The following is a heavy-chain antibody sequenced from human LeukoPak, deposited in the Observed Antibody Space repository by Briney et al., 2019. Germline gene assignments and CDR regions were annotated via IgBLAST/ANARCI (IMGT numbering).Heavy chain of an antibody. CDR3: AGVRDYDSSGYHPMDV. V-gene: IGHV1-2*02. CDR2: INPNSGGT. Sequence: ASVKVSCKASGYTFTGYYMHWVRQAPGQGLEWMGWINPNSGGTNYAQKFQGRVTMTRDTSISIAYMELSRLRSDDTAVYYCAGVRDYDSSGYHPMDVWGKGTTVTVSS. J-gene: IGHJ6*03. CDR1: GYTFTGYY. D-gene: IGHD3-22*01.